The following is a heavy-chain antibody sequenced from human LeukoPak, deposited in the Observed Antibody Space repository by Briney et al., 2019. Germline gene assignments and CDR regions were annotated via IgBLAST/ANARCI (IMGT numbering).Heavy chain of an antibody. V-gene: IGHV3-20*04. J-gene: IGHJ4*02. CDR3: ARGDNWNHFDY. Sequence: GGSLRLSCAASGVTFDDYAMSWVRQAPGKGLEWVSGINWNGGSTGYADSVKGRFTISRDNAKNSLYLQMNSLRAEDTALYYCARGDNWNHFDYWGQGTLVTVSS. CDR1: GVTFDDYA. D-gene: IGHD1-20*01. CDR2: INWNGGST.